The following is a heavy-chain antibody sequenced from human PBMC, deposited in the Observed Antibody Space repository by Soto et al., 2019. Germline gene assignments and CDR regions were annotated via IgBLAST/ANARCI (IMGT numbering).Heavy chain of an antibody. CDR3: TRFPRGTPVTDFGY. CDR2: IRSKTNSYAT. V-gene: IGHV3-73*01. CDR1: GFTFSGYA. J-gene: IGHJ4*02. D-gene: IGHD4-17*01. Sequence: GSLRLSCAASGFTFSGYAIHWIRQASGKGLEWVGRIRSKTNSYATVYAASVRGRFTISRDDSKNTAYLQINSLKTEDTAVYYCTRFPRGTPVTDFGYWGQGTLVTVSS.